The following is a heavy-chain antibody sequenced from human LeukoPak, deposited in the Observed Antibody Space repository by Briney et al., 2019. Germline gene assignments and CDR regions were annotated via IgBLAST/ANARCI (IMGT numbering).Heavy chain of an antibody. CDR2: ISSSSSYI. Sequence: GGSLGLSCAGFGFTFSSYSMKWVRQGPGKGLEGVPSISSSSSYIYYADSVKGRFTISRDNAKNSLYLQMNSLRAEDTAVYYCARVAPEFMVMRYWGQGTLVTVSS. CDR3: ARVAPEFMVMRY. J-gene: IGHJ4*02. V-gene: IGHV3-21*01. CDR1: GFTFSSYS. D-gene: IGHD5-18*01.